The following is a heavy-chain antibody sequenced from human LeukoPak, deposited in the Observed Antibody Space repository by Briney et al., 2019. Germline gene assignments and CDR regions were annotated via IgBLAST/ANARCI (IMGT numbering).Heavy chain of an antibody. D-gene: IGHD2-15*01. CDR3: ATNAMAATEPLYY. Sequence: GGSLRLSCAASGFTFSSYSMNWVRQAPGKGLEWVSSISSSSSYIYYADSVKGRFTISRDNAKNSLYLQMNSLRAKDTAVYYCATNAMAATEPLYYWGQGTLVTVSS. CDR2: ISSSSSYI. V-gene: IGHV3-21*01. CDR1: GFTFSSYS. J-gene: IGHJ4*02.